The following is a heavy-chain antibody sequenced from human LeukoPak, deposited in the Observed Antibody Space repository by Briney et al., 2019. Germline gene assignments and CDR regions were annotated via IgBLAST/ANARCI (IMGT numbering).Heavy chain of an antibody. CDR3: AKDRAQQLILDF. V-gene: IGHV3-23*01. CDR1: GFTFSSYA. Sequence: GGSERLSCAASGFTFSSYAMSWVRQAPGKGLEWFSVIIGSGSSTYYANAKEDRVTISRDNSKNTLFLQMNSLRAEDTAVYYCAKDRAQQLILDFWGQGPLV. CDR2: IIGSGSST. D-gene: IGHD6-13*01. J-gene: IGHJ1*01.